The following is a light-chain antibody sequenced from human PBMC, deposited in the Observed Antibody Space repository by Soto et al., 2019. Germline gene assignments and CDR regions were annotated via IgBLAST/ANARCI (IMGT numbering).Light chain of an antibody. V-gene: IGLV2-14*01. J-gene: IGLJ3*02. CDR2: EVS. Sequence: QSVLTQPASVSGSPGQSITISCTGTNNDVGGFDFVSWYLQHPGKAPELVIYEVSNRPSGVSNRFSGSKSGNTASLTISGLQAEDEADYYCSSYRSSDSSTGVFGGGTKLTVL. CDR1: NNDVGGFDF. CDR3: SSYRSSDSSTGV.